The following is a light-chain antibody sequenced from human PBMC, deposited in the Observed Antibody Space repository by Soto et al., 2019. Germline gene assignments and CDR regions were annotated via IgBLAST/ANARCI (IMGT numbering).Light chain of an antibody. J-gene: IGKJ1*01. V-gene: IGKV3-15*01. CDR3: QQYGGSSRT. CDR2: GAS. Sequence: EILLTQSPATLSLSPGERATLSCRASQSVSSNLAWYQQKPGQAPRLLIYGASTRATGIPARFSGSGSGTEFTLTISSLQSEDFAVYYCQQYGGSSRTFGQGTKVDIK. CDR1: QSVSSN.